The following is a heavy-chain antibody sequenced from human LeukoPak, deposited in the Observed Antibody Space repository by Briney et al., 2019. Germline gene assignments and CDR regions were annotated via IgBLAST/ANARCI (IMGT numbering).Heavy chain of an antibody. D-gene: IGHD3-3*01. CDR1: GYSISSGYY. V-gene: IGHV4-38-2*02. CDR3: ARLGDYDPPLYYFDY. Sequence: SETLSLTCTVSGYSISSGYYWGWIRQPPGKGLEWIGSIYHSGSTYYNPSLKSRVTISVDTSKNQFSLKLSSVTAADTAVYYCARLGDYDPPLYYFDYWGQGTLVTVSS. J-gene: IGHJ4*02. CDR2: IYHSGST.